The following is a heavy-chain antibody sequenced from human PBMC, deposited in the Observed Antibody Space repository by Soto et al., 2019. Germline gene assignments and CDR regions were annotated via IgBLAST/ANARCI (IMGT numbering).Heavy chain of an antibody. J-gene: IGHJ4*02. CDR3: ARDAVYGGNNIDY. CDR1: GFTFSSYG. V-gene: IGHV3-33*01. Sequence: QVQLVESGGGVVQPWMSLRLSCAASGFTFSSYGMHWLRQAPGKGLEWVAVIWDDGSNKDYADSVKVRSTISRDNSKNTRYLKINSLRAEDTAVYYCARDAVYGGNNIDYWGQGTLVTVSS. D-gene: IGHD4-17*01. CDR2: IWDDGSNK.